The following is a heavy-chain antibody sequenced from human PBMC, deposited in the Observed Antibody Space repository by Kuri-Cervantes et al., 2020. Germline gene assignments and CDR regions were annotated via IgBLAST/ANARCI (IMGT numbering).Heavy chain of an antibody. CDR3: PRDRGRLAFDI. D-gene: IGHD3-10*01. CDR2: ISYDGSNK. CDR1: GFTFSSYG. J-gene: IGHJ3*02. V-gene: IGHV3-30*03. Sequence: GESLKISCAASGFTFSSYGMHWVRRAPGKGLEWVAVISYDGSNKYYADSVKGRFTISRDNSKNTLYLQMNSLRAEDTAVYYCPRDRGRLAFDIWGQGTMVTVSS.